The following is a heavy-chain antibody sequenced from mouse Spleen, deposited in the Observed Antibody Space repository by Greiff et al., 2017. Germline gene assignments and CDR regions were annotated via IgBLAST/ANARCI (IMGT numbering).Heavy chain of an antibody. CDR3: ARRANDYDGNYYAMDY. CDR2: MSSGGGNT. CDR1: GFTFSSYA. V-gene: IGHV5-9-3*01. D-gene: IGHD2-4*01. J-gene: IGHJ4*01. Sequence: EVQLVESGGGLVKLGGSLKLSCAASGFTFSSYAMSWVRQTPEKRLEWVATMSSGGGNTYYPDSVKGRFTISRDNAKNTLYLQMSSLESEDTAMYYCARRANDYDGNYYAMDYWGQGTSVTVSS.